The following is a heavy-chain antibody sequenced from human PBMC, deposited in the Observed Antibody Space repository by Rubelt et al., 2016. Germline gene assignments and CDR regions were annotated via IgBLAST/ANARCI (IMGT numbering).Heavy chain of an antibody. D-gene: IGHD1-1*01. V-gene: IGHV3-15*01. Sequence: EWVGRIKSKVDGGTSDYAAPVRGRFTISRDDSRNTLYLQMNSLKTEDTAVYYCTTESPVTQNGLFDNWGQGTLVTVSS. J-gene: IGHJ4*02. CDR2: IKSKVDGGTS. CDR3: TTESPVTQNGLFDN.